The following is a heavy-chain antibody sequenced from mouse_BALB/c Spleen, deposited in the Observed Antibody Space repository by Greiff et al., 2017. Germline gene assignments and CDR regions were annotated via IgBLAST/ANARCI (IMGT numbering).Heavy chain of an antibody. CDR3: ARGYYGEVDY. D-gene: IGHD1-1*01. Sequence: VQLQESGAELVKPGTSVKLSCKASGYNFTSYWINWVKLRPGQGLEWIGDIYPGSGSTNYNEKFKSKATLTVDTSSSTAYMQLSSLASEDSALYYCARGYYGEVDYWGQGTTLTVSS. CDR2: IYPGSGST. CDR1: GYNFTSYW. J-gene: IGHJ2*01. V-gene: IGHV1-55*01.